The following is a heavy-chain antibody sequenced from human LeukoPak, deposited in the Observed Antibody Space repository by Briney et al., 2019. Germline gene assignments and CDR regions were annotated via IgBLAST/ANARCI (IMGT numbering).Heavy chain of an antibody. V-gene: IGHV1-18*01. CDR2: IREYNDDT. CDR3: ARVRLVGSMDFDY. J-gene: IGHJ4*02. CDR1: DDTYAFHG. D-gene: IGHD1-26*01. Sequence: GASVKVSCKASDDTYAFHGISWVRQAPAQGLEWVGWIREYNDDTNYPEKFQGRLTMTTDASTRTAFMELRGLTSDDTAVYFCARVRLVGSMDFDYWGQGTLVTVSS.